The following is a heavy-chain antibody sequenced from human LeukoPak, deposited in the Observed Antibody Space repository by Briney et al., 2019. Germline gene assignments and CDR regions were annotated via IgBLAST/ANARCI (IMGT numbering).Heavy chain of an antibody. Sequence: GGSLRLSCAASGFTFNGFTFNDDAMHWGRQAPGKGLEWVSVISGSGGSTYHADSVKGRFTISRDNSKNTLYLQMNSLRAEDTAVYYCAKSLRGRETSSFDYWGQGTLVTVSS. V-gene: IGHV3-23*01. CDR3: AKSLRGRETSSFDY. D-gene: IGHD3-10*01. J-gene: IGHJ4*02. CDR1: GFTFNGFTFNDDA. CDR2: ISGSGGST.